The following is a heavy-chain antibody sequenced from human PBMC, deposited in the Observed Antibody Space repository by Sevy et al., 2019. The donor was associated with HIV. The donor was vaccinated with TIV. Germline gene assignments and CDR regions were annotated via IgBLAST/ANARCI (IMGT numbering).Heavy chain of an antibody. V-gene: IGHV3-48*03. Sequence: GGSLRLSCAASGFTFNNYEMYWVRQAPGKGLEWVSFISTSGSTTYDADSVKGRFTISRDNAKNSLFLQMNSLRAEDTAVYYCARDSYCYGSGSVEYFQHRGQGTLVTVSS. CDR2: ISTSGSTT. CDR1: GFTFNNYE. CDR3: ARDSYCYGSGSVEYFQH. J-gene: IGHJ1*01. D-gene: IGHD2-15*01.